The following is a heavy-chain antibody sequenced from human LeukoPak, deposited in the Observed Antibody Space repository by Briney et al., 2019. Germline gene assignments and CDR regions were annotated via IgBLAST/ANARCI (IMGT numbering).Heavy chain of an antibody. CDR2: INPNSGGT. J-gene: IGHJ6*02. V-gene: IGHV1-2*02. CDR3: ARGCPMGNFYYYYGMDV. Sequence: SSVRISCKASGYTFTGYYMHWVRQAPGQGLEWMGWINPNSGGTNYAQKFQGRLTMTRDTSISTAYMELSRLRSDDTAVYYCARGCPMGNFYYYYGMDVWGQGTLVTVSS. CDR1: GYTFTGYY. D-gene: IGHD4-23*01.